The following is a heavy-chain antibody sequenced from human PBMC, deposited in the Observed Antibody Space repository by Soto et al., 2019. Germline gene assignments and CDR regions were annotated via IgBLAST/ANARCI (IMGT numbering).Heavy chain of an antibody. Sequence: QMQLVESGGGVVQPGTSLRLFCAASGFIFSNYAMPWVRQAPGKGLEWVALISYDGRYIYYADSVKGRFAISRDNSKKTVELLMNSLRREDTAVYYCARDVTDYVLDVWGQGTTVNVSS. J-gene: IGHJ6*02. CDR3: ARDVTDYVLDV. D-gene: IGHD3-9*01. CDR1: GFIFSNYA. V-gene: IGHV3-30*03. CDR2: ISYDGRYI.